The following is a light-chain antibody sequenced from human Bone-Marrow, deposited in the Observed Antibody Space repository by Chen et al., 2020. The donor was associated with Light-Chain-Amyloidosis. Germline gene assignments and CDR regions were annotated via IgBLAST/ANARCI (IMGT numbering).Light chain of an antibody. Sequence: YVLTQPSSVSVAPGQTATIACGGNNIGSTSVHWYQQPPGQAPLLVVYDDSDRPSGIPERLSGSNSGNTATLTISRVEAGDEADYYCQVWDRSSDRPVFGGGTKLTVL. CDR3: QVWDRSSDRPV. CDR1: NIGSTS. J-gene: IGLJ3*02. CDR2: DDS. V-gene: IGLV3-21*02.